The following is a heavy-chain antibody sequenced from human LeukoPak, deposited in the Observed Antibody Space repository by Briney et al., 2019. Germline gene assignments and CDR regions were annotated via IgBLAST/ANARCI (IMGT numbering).Heavy chain of an antibody. V-gene: IGHV3-23*01. Sequence: PGGSLRLSCAASGFTVSSNYMSWVRQAPGKGLEWVSAISGSGGSTYYADSVKGRFTISRDNSKNTLYLQMNSLRAEDTAVYYCAKALSAARQLYWEFAYWGQGTLVTVSS. CDR1: GFTVSSNY. CDR3: AKALSAARQLYWEFAY. J-gene: IGHJ4*02. CDR2: ISGSGGST. D-gene: IGHD6-6*01.